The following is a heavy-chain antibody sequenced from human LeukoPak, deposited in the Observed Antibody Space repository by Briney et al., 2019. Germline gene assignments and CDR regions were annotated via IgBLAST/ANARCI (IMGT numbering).Heavy chain of an antibody. V-gene: IGHV4-61*02. D-gene: IGHD6-13*01. CDR1: GGSISSGSYY. J-gene: IGHJ4*02. Sequence: SQTLSLTYTVSGGSISSGSYYWSWIRQPAGKGLEWIGRIYTSGSTYYNPSLKSRVTISVDTSKNQFSLKLSSVTAADTAVYYCARSNIAAVGDFDYWGQGTLVTVSS. CDR2: IYTSGST. CDR3: ARSNIAAVGDFDY.